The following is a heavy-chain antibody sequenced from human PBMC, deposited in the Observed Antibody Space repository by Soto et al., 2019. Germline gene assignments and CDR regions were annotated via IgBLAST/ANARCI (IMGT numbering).Heavy chain of an antibody. Sequence: QVQLVQSGAEVKKPGASVKVSCKASGYTFTSYDINWVRQATGQGLEYLGWMNPNSGNTGYVQKFQGRVTMTRDTSXXTDYMELSSLRSEDSAVYFCARGIKYGAYSRWFDPWGQGTLVTVSS. CDR1: GYTFTSYD. CDR2: MNPNSGNT. V-gene: IGHV1-8*01. CDR3: ARGIKYGAYSRWFDP. J-gene: IGHJ5*02. D-gene: IGHD4-17*01.